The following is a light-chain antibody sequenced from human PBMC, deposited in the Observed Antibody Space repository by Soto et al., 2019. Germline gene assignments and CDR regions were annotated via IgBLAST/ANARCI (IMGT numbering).Light chain of an antibody. CDR1: SSDFGNYNL. V-gene: IGLV2-23*02. CDR2: EVN. Sequence: QSALTQPASVSGSPGQSITIYCTGTSSDFGNYNLVSWYQQHPGKVPKLILFEVNKRPSGVSGRFSGAKSGNTASLTISGLQAEYEADYYCCSFTSSNTHVFGTGTKLTVL. J-gene: IGLJ1*01. CDR3: CSFTSSNTHV.